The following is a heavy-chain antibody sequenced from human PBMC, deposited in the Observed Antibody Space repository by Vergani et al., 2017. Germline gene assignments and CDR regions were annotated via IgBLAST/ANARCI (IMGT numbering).Heavy chain of an antibody. CDR3: AGPRGEMASNPFDY. Sequence: QVQLVQSGAEVKKPGSSVKVSCKASGGTFSSYTISWVRQAPGQGLEWMGRIIPILGIANYAQKFQGRVTITADKSTSTAYMELSSLRSEDTAVYYCAGPRGEMASNPFDYWGQGTLVTVSS. J-gene: IGHJ4*02. V-gene: IGHV1-69*02. CDR2: IIPILGIA. D-gene: IGHD5-24*01. CDR1: GGTFSSYT.